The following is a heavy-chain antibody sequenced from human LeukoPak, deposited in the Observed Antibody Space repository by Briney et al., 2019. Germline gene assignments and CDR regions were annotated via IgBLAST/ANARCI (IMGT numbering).Heavy chain of an antibody. Sequence: GGSLRLSCAASGFTFDDYAMHWVRQAPGKGLEWVSGISWNSGSIDYADSVKGRFTISRDNARSCLYLQMNSLSTEDTALYYCAKGSGYDFWSGYRYFDSWGQGILVTVSS. D-gene: IGHD3-3*01. V-gene: IGHV3-9*01. CDR2: ISWNSGSI. CDR1: GFTFDDYA. J-gene: IGHJ4*02. CDR3: AKGSGYDFWSGYRYFDS.